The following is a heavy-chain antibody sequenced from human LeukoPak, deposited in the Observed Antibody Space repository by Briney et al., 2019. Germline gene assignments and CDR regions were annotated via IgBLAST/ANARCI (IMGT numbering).Heavy chain of an antibody. J-gene: IGHJ4*02. CDR1: GGSISSSHW. V-gene: IGHV4-4*02. Sequence: SETLSLTCAVSGGSISSSHWWSWVRQPPGKGLEWIGEIYHSGSTNYNPSLKSRVTISVDKSKNQFSLKLSSVTAADTAVYYCARGTYTYGPYYFDYWDQGTLVTVSS. CDR3: ARGTYTYGPYYFDY. D-gene: IGHD5-18*01. CDR2: IYHSGST.